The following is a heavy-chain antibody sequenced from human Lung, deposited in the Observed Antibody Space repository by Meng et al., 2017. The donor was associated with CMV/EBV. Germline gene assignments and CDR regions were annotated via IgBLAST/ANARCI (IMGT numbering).Heavy chain of an antibody. CDR3: TKLFDY. CDR1: GFTIGNYW. J-gene: IGHJ4*02. V-gene: IGHV3-7*01. Sequence: ESLKISCAASGFTIGNYWMTWVRQAPGKGLEWLANINEDGSEKNYVDSVKGRFTISRDNAKNLVYLHMNRLRVEDTAVYFCTKLFDYWGQGTLVTVSS. CDR2: INEDGSEK.